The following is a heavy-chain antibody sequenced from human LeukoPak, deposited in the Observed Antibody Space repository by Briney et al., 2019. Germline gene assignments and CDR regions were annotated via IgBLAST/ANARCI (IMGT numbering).Heavy chain of an antibody. Sequence: PSETLSLTCIVSGYSITSGYYWGWIRQPPGKGLEWIGSIYHSGSTYYNPSLKSRVTISVDTSKNQFSLKLSSVTAADTAVYYCARKYSSSSGFGPAKEQGGDNWFDPWGQGTLVTVSS. CDR3: ARKYSSSSGFGPAKEQGGDNWFDP. J-gene: IGHJ5*02. CDR2: IYHSGST. D-gene: IGHD6-6*01. V-gene: IGHV4-38-2*02. CDR1: GYSITSGYY.